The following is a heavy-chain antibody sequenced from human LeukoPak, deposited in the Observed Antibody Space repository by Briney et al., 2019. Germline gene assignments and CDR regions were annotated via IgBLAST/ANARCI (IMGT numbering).Heavy chain of an antibody. J-gene: IGHJ4*02. V-gene: IGHV3-48*03. CDR3: VRDRGNDFWGADVSYFDY. CDR1: GFTFSSYE. CDR2: ISSSGSTI. D-gene: IGHD3-3*01. Sequence: GGSLRLSCADSGFTFSSYEMNWVRQAPGKGLEWVSFISSSGSTIYYADSVKGRFTISRDNAANSLYLQMNSLRAEDTAVYYSVRDRGNDFWGADVSYFDYWGQGTLVTVSS.